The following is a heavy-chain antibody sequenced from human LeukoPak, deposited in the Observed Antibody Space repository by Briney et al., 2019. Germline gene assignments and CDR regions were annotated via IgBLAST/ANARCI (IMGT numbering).Heavy chain of an antibody. CDR2: IYYSGST. Sequence: GSLRLSCAASGLIFSDAWMGWVRQPPGKGLEWIGSIYYSGSTYYNPSLKSRVTISVDTSKNQFSLKLSSVTAADTAVYYCYYGSGSYYPFDYWGQGTLVTVSS. D-gene: IGHD3-10*01. J-gene: IGHJ4*02. V-gene: IGHV4-38-2*01. CDR3: YYGSGSYYPFDY. CDR1: GLIFSDAW.